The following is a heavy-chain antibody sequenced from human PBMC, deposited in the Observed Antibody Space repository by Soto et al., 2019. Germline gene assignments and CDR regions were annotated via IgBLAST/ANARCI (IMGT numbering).Heavy chain of an antibody. Sequence: QVQLVESGGGVVQPGRSLRLSCAASGFTFRGYGIHWVRQAPGKGLEWVAVISSDGTNEYYADSVKGRFTISRDNSKNTLYLQMTSLRADDTAVYYCANDLGGYYYYYYMDVWGKGTTVTVSS. CDR1: GFTFRGYG. V-gene: IGHV3-30*18. J-gene: IGHJ6*03. CDR3: ANDLGGYYYYYYMDV. CDR2: ISSDGTNE.